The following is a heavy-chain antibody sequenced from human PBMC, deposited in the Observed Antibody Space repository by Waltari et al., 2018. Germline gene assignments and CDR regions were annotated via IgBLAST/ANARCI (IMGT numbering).Heavy chain of an antibody. CDR2: LNPGCGSA. Sequence: QVHLVQSGAEVKKTGASVRISCTASPYTLDSFDINWVRQAPGQCLEWMGILNPGCGSATYAQSLQGRVTMTRDKSTGTVYMELRSLRSDDTAMYYCSRGRGGFRFGSFDIWGQGTLVTVSS. V-gene: IGHV1-46*02. CDR3: SRGRGGFRFGSFDI. D-gene: IGHD3-3*01. CDR1: PYTLDSFD. J-gene: IGHJ3*02.